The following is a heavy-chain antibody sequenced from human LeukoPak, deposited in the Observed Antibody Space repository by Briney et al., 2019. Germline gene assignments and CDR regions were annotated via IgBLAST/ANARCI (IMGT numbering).Heavy chain of an antibody. Sequence: SETLSLTCAVYGGPFSGYYWSWIRQPPGKGLEWIGEINHSGSTNYNPSLKSRVTISVDTSKDQFSLKLSSVTAADTAVYYCARGALRKYYDSSGFNWFDPWGQGTLVTVSS. CDR3: ARGALRKYYDSSGFNWFDP. CDR2: INHSGST. V-gene: IGHV4-34*01. CDR1: GGPFSGYY. D-gene: IGHD3-22*01. J-gene: IGHJ5*02.